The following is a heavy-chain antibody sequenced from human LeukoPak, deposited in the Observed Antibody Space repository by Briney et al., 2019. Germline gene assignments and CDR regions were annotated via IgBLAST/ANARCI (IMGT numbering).Heavy chain of an antibody. J-gene: IGHJ5*02. D-gene: IGHD3-3*01. Sequence: GGSLRLSCAASGFTFSTYSMNWVRQAPGKGLEWVSSISSSGSYIYYADSVKGRFTISRDNAKNSLYLQMNSLRAEDTAVYYCARVEESASFDPWGQGTLVTVSS. CDR3: ARVEESASFDP. V-gene: IGHV3-21*06. CDR1: GFTFSTYS. CDR2: ISSSGSYI.